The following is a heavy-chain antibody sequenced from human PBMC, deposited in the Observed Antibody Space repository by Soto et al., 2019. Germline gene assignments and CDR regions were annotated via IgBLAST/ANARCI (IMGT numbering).Heavy chain of an antibody. Sequence: GWSLRLSCAASGFTFSTYDMNLVRQAPGKGPEWVSSISGTGYSTYYADSVKGRFTISRDNSKNTLYLQMSSLTAEDTAVYYCARQTGPQFFEYWGQGTLVTVXS. CDR3: ARQTGPQFFEY. CDR1: GFTFSTYD. V-gene: IGHV3-23*01. CDR2: ISGTGYST. J-gene: IGHJ4*02.